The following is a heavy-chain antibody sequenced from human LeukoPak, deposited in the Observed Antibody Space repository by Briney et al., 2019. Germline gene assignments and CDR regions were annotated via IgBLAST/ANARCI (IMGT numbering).Heavy chain of an antibody. V-gene: IGHV4-39*01. J-gene: IGHJ4*02. CDR3: ARINDYDDVRGNYRYIGHFDL. Sequence: SETLSLTCTVSGDSISSSSYYWGWVRQPPGKGLEWIASIYFSGSAYYNPSLESRVTISVDTSKNQFSLKLNSVTAADTAVYSCARINDYDDVRGNYRYIGHFDLWGQGTLVTVSS. CDR1: GDSISSSSYY. D-gene: IGHD3-16*02. CDR2: IYFSGSA.